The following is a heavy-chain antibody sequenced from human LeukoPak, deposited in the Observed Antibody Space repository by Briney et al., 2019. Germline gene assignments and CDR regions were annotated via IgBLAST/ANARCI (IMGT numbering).Heavy chain of an antibody. Sequence: PGRSLRLSCAASGFTFSNYGMHWVRQAPGKGLEWVAVIWSDGSSKYYADSVKGRFPISRDNSRNMLSLQMSSLRAEDTAVYYCAREGGYCRGVTCSPYAFDIWGQGTMVTVSS. J-gene: IGHJ3*02. CDR2: IWSDGSSK. CDR1: GFTFSNYG. D-gene: IGHD2-15*01. CDR3: AREGGYCRGVTCSPYAFDI. V-gene: IGHV3-33*01.